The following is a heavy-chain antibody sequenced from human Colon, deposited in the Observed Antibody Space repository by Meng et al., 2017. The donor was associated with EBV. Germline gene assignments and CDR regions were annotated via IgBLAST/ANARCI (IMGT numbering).Heavy chain of an antibody. Sequence: EGQLVESGGGLGKPGGSLKLSCETFGFTFSNRWMSWVRQAPGKGLEWVGHVKSKTDGGTIEYAASVKGRFTISRDDSRSTLYLQLNNLRTEDTAVYYCTTDDNGWFDPWGQGTLVTASS. J-gene: IGHJ5*02. V-gene: IGHV3-15*01. D-gene: IGHD1-1*01. CDR1: GFTFSNRW. CDR2: VKSKTDGGTI. CDR3: TTDDNGWFDP.